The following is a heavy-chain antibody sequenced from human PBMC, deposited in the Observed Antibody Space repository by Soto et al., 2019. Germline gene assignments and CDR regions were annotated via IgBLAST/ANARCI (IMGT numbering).Heavy chain of an antibody. CDR1: GFIFSNYA. J-gene: IGHJ4*02. CDR2: ILFDGRNE. V-gene: IGHV3-30*18. Sequence: GGSLRLSCAASGFIFSNYAMHWVRQAPGKGLEWVALILFDGRNEYYADSVKGRFIISRDNSKTTPYLQMKSLRPEDTAVYYCAKDMPPNNDILTGYYSGFDYWGQGTLVTVSS. CDR3: AKDMPPNNDILTGYYSGFDY. D-gene: IGHD3-9*01.